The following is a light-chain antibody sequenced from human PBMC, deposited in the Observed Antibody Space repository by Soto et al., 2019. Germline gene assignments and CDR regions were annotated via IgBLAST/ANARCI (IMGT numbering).Light chain of an antibody. CDR3: QQSYSSPRT. V-gene: IGKV1-39*01. CDR1: QNISSD. CDR2: RTS. J-gene: IGKJ1*01. Sequence: DIQMTQSPSSLSASVGDRVTIACRASQNISSDLNWYQQKPGKAPKLLIYRTSSLQSGVPSRFSGSGSGTHFTLTVSSLQPEDFATYYCQQSYSSPRTFGQGTKVEIK.